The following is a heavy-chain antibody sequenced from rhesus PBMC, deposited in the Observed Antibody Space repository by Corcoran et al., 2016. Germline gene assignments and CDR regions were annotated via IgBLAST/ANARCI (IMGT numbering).Heavy chain of an antibody. Sequence: EGQMVESGGDLVQPGGALRLSFDAFGFPFNISCLHGVRQAEGKGLEWVAVIAAEGSNKQYADSVRDRFTISRDNSRKIVYLQMNNLKLEDTAVYYCSRFDVWGPGVLVIVSS. CDR3: SRFDV. CDR1: GFPFNISC. J-gene: IGHJ5-1*01. CDR2: IAAEGSNK. V-gene: IGHV3-54*02.